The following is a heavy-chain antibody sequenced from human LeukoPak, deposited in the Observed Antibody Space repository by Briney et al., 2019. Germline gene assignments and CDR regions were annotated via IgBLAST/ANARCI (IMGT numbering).Heavy chain of an antibody. V-gene: IGHV3-7*01. D-gene: IGHD4-4*01. CDR2: INPAGSQQ. CDR1: GFMFSDYW. CDR3: VKWGPYCSTHYCPALES. Sequence: GGSLRLSCTASGFMFSDYWMSWVRQAPGKGPEWVANINPAGSQQYSVDSLKGRSTVSRDNAKKSFYLQMNYLRTEDTAVYYCVKWGPYCSTHYCPALESWGQGTLVTVSS. J-gene: IGHJ4*02.